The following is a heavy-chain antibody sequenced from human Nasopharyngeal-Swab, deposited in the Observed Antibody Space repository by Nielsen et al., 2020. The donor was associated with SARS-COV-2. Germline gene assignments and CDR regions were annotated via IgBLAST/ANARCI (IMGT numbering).Heavy chain of an antibody. D-gene: IGHD3-10*01. Sequence: SETLSLTCTVSGGSISSSSYSWGWIRQPPGKGLEWIGSIYYSGRTYYNPSLKSRVTISVDTSKNQFSLKLSSVTAADTAVYYCARERGRGGIWNYYYYYMDVWGKGTTVTVSS. J-gene: IGHJ6*03. CDR1: GGSISSSSYS. CDR3: ARERGRGGIWNYYYYYMDV. V-gene: IGHV4-39*07. CDR2: IYYSGRT.